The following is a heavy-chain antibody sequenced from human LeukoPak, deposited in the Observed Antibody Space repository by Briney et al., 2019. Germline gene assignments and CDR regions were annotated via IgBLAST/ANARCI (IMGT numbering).Heavy chain of an antibody. CDR1: GGSFSGYY. V-gene: IGHV4-34*01. CDR2: INHSGST. J-gene: IGHJ3*02. CDR3: ARGLNDFWSGYRAHAFDI. D-gene: IGHD3-3*01. Sequence: SETLSLTCAVYGGSFSGYYWSWIRQPPGKGLEWIGEINHSGSTNYNPSLKSRVTISVDTSKNQFSLKLSSVTAADTAVYYCARGLNDFWSGYRAHAFDIWGQGTMVTVSS.